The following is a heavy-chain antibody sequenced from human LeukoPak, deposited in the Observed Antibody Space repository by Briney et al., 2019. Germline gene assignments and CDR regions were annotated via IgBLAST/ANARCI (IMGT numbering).Heavy chain of an antibody. D-gene: IGHD4-11*01. Sequence: ASVKVSCKASGYTFTDFYMHWVRQAPGQGLEWMGWINPNSGGTNYAQNFQGRVTMTSDTSISTAYMELSRLGSDDTAVYYCARAEVTVSLDYWGQGTLVTVSS. V-gene: IGHV1-2*02. CDR1: GYTFTDFY. CDR3: ARAEVTVSLDY. J-gene: IGHJ4*02. CDR2: INPNSGGT.